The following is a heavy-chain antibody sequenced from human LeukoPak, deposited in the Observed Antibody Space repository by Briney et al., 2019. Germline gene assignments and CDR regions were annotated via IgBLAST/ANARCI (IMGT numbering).Heavy chain of an antibody. CDR1: RFIFRNYW. J-gene: IGHJ4*02. D-gene: IGHD2-2*01. Sequence: GGSLRLSCAASRFIFRNYWMSWVRQSPGEGLEWVANINQGGSEKYYVDSGKGRFTISRDNAKNSLDLQMNSLRVEDTAIYYCARLAVPPGNRGWYYEHWGQGTLVTVSS. V-gene: IGHV3-7*03. CDR3: ARLAVPPGNRGWYYEH. CDR2: INQGGSEK.